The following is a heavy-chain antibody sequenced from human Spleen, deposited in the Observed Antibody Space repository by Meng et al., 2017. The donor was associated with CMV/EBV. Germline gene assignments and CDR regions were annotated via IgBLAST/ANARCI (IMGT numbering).Heavy chain of an antibody. CDR1: GFTFSSYW. Sequence: GESLKISCAASGFTFSSYWMHWVRQAPGKGLVWVSRTNEDGTITNYADSVKGRFTISRDNAKNTMYLQMNSLRAEDTALYHCAREGCSSTSCQGAFDIWGQGTMVTVSS. J-gene: IGHJ3*02. V-gene: IGHV3-74*01. CDR2: TNEDGTIT. D-gene: IGHD2-2*01. CDR3: AREGCSSTSCQGAFDI.